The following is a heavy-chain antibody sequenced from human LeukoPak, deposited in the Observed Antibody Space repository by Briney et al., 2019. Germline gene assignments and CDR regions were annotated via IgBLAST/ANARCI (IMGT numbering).Heavy chain of an antibody. D-gene: IGHD6-13*01. CDR3: AKTALSSWYLYYFDY. J-gene: IGHJ4*02. CDR1: GFSFNSYW. V-gene: IGHV3-7*01. CDR2: IKRDGSEK. Sequence: GGSLRLSCAASGFSFNSYWMSWVRQAPGKGLEWVANIKRDGSEKYYVDSVKGRFTISRDNAKNSLYLQMNSLRAEDTAVYYCAKTALSSWYLYYFDYWGQGTLVTVSS.